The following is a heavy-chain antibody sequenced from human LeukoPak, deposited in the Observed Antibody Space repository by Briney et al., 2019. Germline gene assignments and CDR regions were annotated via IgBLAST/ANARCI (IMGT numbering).Heavy chain of an antibody. CDR3: ARYSGYDYYDPTYYFDY. V-gene: IGHV4-61*01. CDR1: GGSISSSSYY. Sequence: PSETLSLTCTVSGGSISSSSYYWSWIRQPPGKGLEWIGYIYYSGSTNYNPSLKSRVTISVDTSKNQFSLKLSSVTAADTAVYYCARYSGYDYYDPTYYFDYWGQGTLVTVSS. J-gene: IGHJ4*02. D-gene: IGHD5-12*01. CDR2: IYYSGST.